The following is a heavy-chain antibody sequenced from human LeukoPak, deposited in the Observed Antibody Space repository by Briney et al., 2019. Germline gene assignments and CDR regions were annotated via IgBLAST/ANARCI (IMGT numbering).Heavy chain of an antibody. D-gene: IGHD6-13*01. CDR2: ISSSSSTI. CDR1: GFTFSSYS. V-gene: IGHV3-48*01. CDR3: ASMGGIAAAGTSLDY. J-gene: IGHJ4*02. Sequence: GGSLRLSCAASGFTFSSYSMNWVRQAPGKGLEWVSYISSSSSTIYYADSVKGRFAISRDNAKNSLYLQMNRLRAEDTAVYYCASMGGIAAAGTSLDYWGQGTLVTVSS.